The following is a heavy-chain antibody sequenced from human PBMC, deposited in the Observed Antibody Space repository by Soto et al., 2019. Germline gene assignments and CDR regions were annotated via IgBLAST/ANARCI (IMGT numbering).Heavy chain of an antibody. J-gene: IGHJ6*02. CDR1: GFLFSNYG. D-gene: IGHD3-3*01. CDR2: TSFDGSNN. Sequence: QEQLVNSGGGVVQPGRSLRLSCAASGFLFSNYGMNWVRQAPGKGLEWVALTSFDGSNNWYVDSVKGRFTISRDNSKNTLYLQMNSLRAEDTGLYYCAKDFDFWSGPAFDGMDVWGQGTTVTVSS. CDR3: AKDFDFWSGPAFDGMDV. V-gene: IGHV3-30*18.